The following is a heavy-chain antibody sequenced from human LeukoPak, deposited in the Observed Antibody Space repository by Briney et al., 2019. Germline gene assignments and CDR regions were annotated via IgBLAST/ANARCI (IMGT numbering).Heavy chain of an antibody. CDR3: AKVEILLWFGELLDYFDY. Sequence: GGSLRLSCAASGFTFSSYAMSWVRQAPGKGLEWVSAISGSGGSTYYADSVKGRFTISRDNSKNTLYLQMNSLRAEDTAVYYCAKVEILLWFGELLDYFDYWGQGTLVTVSS. V-gene: IGHV3-23*01. CDR2: ISGSGGST. CDR1: GFTFSSYA. J-gene: IGHJ4*02. D-gene: IGHD3-10*01.